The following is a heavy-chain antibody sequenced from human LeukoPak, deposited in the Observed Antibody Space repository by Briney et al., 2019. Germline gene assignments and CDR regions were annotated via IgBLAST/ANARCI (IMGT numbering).Heavy chain of an antibody. Sequence: SETLSLTCTVSGGSISSYYWNWIRQPPGKGLEWIGYIYYSGTTNYNPSLKSRVTISVDTSKNQFSLKLSSVTAADTAVYYCARGVYIAAAQYGYWGQGTLVTVSX. CDR3: ARGVYIAAAQYGY. J-gene: IGHJ4*02. CDR1: GGSISSYY. V-gene: IGHV4-59*01. CDR2: IYYSGTT. D-gene: IGHD6-13*01.